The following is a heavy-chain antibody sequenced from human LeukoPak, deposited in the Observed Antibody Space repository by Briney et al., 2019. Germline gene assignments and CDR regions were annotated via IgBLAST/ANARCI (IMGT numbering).Heavy chain of an antibody. Sequence: ASVKVSCKASGYTFTSYAMHWVRQAPGQRLEWMGWINAGNGNTKYSQKFQGRVTITRDTSASTAYMELSSLRSEDTAVYYCARDLGQWELRGGELDYWGQGTLVTVSS. CDR3: ARDLGQWELRGGELDY. V-gene: IGHV1-3*01. CDR1: GYTFTSYA. CDR2: INAGNGNT. J-gene: IGHJ4*02. D-gene: IGHD1-26*01.